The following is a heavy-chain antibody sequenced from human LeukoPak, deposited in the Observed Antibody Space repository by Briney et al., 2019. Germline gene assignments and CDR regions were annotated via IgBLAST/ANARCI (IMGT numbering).Heavy chain of an antibody. D-gene: IGHD2-15*01. CDR1: GYSISSGYY. CDR3: AREGYCSGGSCYLGWFDP. Sequence: PSETLSLTCTVSGYSISSGYYRGWSRQPPGKGLEWIGSIHHSGSTYYNPSLKSRVTISVDTSKNQFSLKLSSVTAADTAVYYCAREGYCSGGSCYLGWFDPWGQGTLVTVSS. J-gene: IGHJ5*02. CDR2: IHHSGST. V-gene: IGHV4-38-2*02.